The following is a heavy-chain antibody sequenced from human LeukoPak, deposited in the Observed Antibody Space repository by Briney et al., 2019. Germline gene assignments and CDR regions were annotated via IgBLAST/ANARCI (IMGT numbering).Heavy chain of an antibody. CDR1: GFTFSSYS. Sequence: GGSLRLSCAASGFTFSSYSMNWVRQAPGKGLEWVAVISYDGSNKYYADSVKGRFTISRDNSKNTLYLQMNGLRAEDTAVYYCARDTGPGSYGYYYYMDVWGKGTTVTVSS. CDR3: ARDTGPGSYGYYYYMDV. CDR2: ISYDGSNK. J-gene: IGHJ6*03. V-gene: IGHV3-30*03. D-gene: IGHD3-10*01.